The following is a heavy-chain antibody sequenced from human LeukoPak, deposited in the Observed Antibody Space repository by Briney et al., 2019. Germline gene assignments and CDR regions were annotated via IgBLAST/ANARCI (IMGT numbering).Heavy chain of an antibody. V-gene: IGHV3-9*01. CDR3: AKDLRGYYYYMDV. CDR2: ISWKSGSI. Sequence: SLRLSCAASGFTFDDYAMHWVRQAPGKGLEWISGISWKSGSIGYADSVKGRFTISRDNAENSLYLQMNSLRAEDTALYYCAKDLRGYYYYMDVWGKGTTVTVSS. J-gene: IGHJ6*03. CDR1: GFTFDDYA.